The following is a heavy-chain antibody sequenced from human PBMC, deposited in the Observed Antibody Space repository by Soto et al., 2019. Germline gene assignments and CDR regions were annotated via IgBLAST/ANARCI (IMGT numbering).Heavy chain of an antibody. Sequence: SETLSLTCSVSGGSIGSSSYYFGWIRQPPGKGLEWIGSLYYTGTTYYNSSLKSRVTISADKSQNQFSLRLSSVTAADTAVYYCARDDSSGYVVDYWGQGTMVTVSS. CDR3: ARDDSSGYVVDY. V-gene: IGHV4-39*02. CDR1: GGSIGSSSYY. D-gene: IGHD3-22*01. J-gene: IGHJ4*02. CDR2: LYYTGTT.